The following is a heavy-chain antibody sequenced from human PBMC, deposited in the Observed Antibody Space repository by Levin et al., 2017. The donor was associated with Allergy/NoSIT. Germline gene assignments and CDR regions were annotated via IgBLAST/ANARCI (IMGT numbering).Heavy chain of an antibody. Sequence: QTGGSLRLSCAASGFTVSSNYMSWVRQAPGKGLEWVSVIYSGGSTYYADSVKGRFTISRDNSKNTLYLQMNSLRAEDTAVYYCARASTWYSSSWEDDYWGQGTLVTVSS. CDR1: GFTVSSNY. CDR2: IYSGGST. J-gene: IGHJ4*02. D-gene: IGHD6-13*01. CDR3: ARASTWYSSSWEDDY. V-gene: IGHV3-66*01.